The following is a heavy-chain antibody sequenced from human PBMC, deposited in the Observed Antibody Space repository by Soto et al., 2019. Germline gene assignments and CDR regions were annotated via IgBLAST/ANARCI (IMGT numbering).Heavy chain of an antibody. D-gene: IGHD6-19*01. CDR3: ARVGGWYVPDY. V-gene: IGHV1-3*05. J-gene: IGHJ4*02. Sequence: QVQLVQSGAEEKKPGASVKVSCKASGYTFTSYAMHWVRQAPGQRLEWMGWINAGNGNTKYSQKFQGRVTITRDPSASTAYMELSSLRSEDTAVYYCARVGGWYVPDYWGQGTLVTVSS. CDR1: GYTFTSYA. CDR2: INAGNGNT.